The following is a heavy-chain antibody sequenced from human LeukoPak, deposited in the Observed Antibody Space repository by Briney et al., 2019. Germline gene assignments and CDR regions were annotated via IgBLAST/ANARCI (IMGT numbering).Heavy chain of an antibody. D-gene: IGHD3-10*01. CDR3: AKEACVRGVILCGARGWFDP. V-gene: IGHV3-23*01. CDR2: ISGSGGST. J-gene: IGHJ5*02. CDR1: GFTFSNYG. Sequence: GGSLRLSCAASGFTFSNYGMSWVRQAPGKGLEWVSAISGSGGSTYYADSVKDRFTISRDNSKNTLYLQMNSLRAEDTAVYYCAKEACVRGVILCGARGWFDPWGQGTLVTVSS.